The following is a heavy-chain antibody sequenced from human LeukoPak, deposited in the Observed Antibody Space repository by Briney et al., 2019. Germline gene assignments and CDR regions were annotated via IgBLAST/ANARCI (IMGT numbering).Heavy chain of an antibody. CDR3: AKTGHHYYGSGSYYNY. CDR2: INGDGRST. J-gene: IGHJ4*02. Sequence: GGSLRLSCAASGFSFNNYWMHWVRQAPGKGLVWVSRINGDGRSTTYADSVKGRFTISRDNSKNTLYLQMNSLRAEDTAVYYCAKTGHHYYGSGSYYNYWGQGTLVTVSS. D-gene: IGHD3-10*01. CDR1: GFSFNNYW. V-gene: IGHV3-74*01.